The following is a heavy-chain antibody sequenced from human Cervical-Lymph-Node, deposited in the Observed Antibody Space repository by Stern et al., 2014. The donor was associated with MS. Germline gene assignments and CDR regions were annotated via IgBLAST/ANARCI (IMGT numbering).Heavy chain of an antibody. Sequence: QVQLVQSGAEVKTPGASVKLSCKASGYTFTSYYMHWVRQAPGLGLEWMGIINPSGGSTNYAQKLQGRVTMTRDTSTSTVYMELNSLRSEDTAVYYCAREVAGHRLGMIDVWGQGTSVTVSS. CDR2: INPSGGST. V-gene: IGHV1-46*01. D-gene: IGHD6-19*01. CDR3: AREVAGHRLGMIDV. CDR1: GYTFTSYY. J-gene: IGHJ6*02.